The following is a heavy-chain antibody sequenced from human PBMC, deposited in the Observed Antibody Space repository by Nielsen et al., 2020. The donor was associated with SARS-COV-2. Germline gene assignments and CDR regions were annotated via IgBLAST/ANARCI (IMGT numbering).Heavy chain of an antibody. J-gene: IGHJ4*02. Sequence: GESLKISCAASGFTFTNYGMHWVRQVAGKGLEWVAIVSRDGSDTFYVDSVKGRFTISRDNSKNTVYLQMNGLRAEDTAVYHCAKDVWSGAHQIGPDYWGQGTLVTVSS. V-gene: IGHV3-30*18. CDR1: GFTFTNYG. CDR2: VSRDGSDT. D-gene: IGHD3-3*01. CDR3: AKDVWSGAHQIGPDY.